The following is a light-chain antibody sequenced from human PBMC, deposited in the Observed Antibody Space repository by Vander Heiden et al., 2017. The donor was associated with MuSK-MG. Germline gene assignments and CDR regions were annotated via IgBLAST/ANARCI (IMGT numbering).Light chain of an antibody. CDR2: AAS. CDR1: QGISNY. CDR3: QKYNSAAIT. J-gene: IGKJ5*01. V-gene: IGKV1-27*01. Sequence: DIQMTQSPSSLSASVGDRVTITCRASQGISNYLAWYQQKPGKVPKLLIYAASTLQSGVPSRFSGSGSGTDFTLTISSLQPEDVATYYCQKYNSAAITFGQETRLEIK.